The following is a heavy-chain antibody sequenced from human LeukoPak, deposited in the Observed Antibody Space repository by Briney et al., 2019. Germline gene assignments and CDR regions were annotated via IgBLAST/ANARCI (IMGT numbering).Heavy chain of an antibody. V-gene: IGHV1-46*01. CDR1: GYTFTRYF. D-gene: IGHD2-8*01. Sequence: ASVKVSCKASGYTFTRYFMHWVRQAPGQGLEWMGAINPSDGGTSYAQKFQGRVTMTRDTSASTLYMELSSLRSEDTAVYYCARDVDSTNWFDPWGQGTLVTVSS. CDR3: ARDVDSTNWFDP. CDR2: INPSDGGT. J-gene: IGHJ5*02.